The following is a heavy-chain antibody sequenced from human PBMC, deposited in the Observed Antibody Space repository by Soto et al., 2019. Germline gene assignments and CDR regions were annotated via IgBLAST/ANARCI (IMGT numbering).Heavy chain of an antibody. V-gene: IGHV1-3*01. CDR2: INAGNGNT. CDR1: GYTFTDYA. Sequence: QVQLVQSEAEVKEPGASVKVSCKASGYTFTDYALQWVRQAPGQSLEWMGWINAGNGNTKYSQKFLGRVTFTRDTSASTAYMEMSSLTYEDTAEFYCARARLDGNGYTWSWFDPWGQGVLVTVSS. J-gene: IGHJ5*02. CDR3: ARARLDGNGYTWSWFDP. D-gene: IGHD5-12*01.